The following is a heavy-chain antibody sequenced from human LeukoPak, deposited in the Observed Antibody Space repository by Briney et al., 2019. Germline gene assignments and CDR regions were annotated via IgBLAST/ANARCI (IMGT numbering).Heavy chain of an antibody. CDR2: IYSGGST. Sequence: PGGSLRLSCAASGFTVSTNYMSWVRQAPGKGLEWVSIIYSGGSTYYADSVKGRFTISRDNSKNTLYLQMNSLRAEDTAVYYCAKGGFNVCFDYWGQGTLVTVSS. J-gene: IGHJ4*02. CDR1: GFTVSTNY. CDR3: AKGGFNVCFDY. D-gene: IGHD3-16*01. V-gene: IGHV3-66*01.